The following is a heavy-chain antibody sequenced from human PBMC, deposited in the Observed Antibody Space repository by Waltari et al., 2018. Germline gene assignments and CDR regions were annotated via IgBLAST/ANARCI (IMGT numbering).Heavy chain of an antibody. Sequence: QVQLVQSGAEVKKRGASGKVSCKASGYTFTSYAMHWVRQAPGQRLEWMGWINAGNGNTKYSQKFQGSVTITRDTSASTAYMELSSLRSEDTAVYSCASEAAAGPPFDYWGQGTLVTVSS. V-gene: IGHV1-3*01. CDR3: ASEAAAGPPFDY. CDR1: GYTFTSYA. D-gene: IGHD6-13*01. J-gene: IGHJ4*02. CDR2: INAGNGNT.